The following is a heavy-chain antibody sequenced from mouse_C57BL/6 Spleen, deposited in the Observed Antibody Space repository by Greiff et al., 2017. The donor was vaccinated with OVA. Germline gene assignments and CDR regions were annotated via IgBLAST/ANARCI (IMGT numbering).Heavy chain of an antibody. V-gene: IGHV1-15*01. D-gene: IGHD1-1*01. Sequence: VQLQQSGAELVRPGASVTLSCKASGYTFTDYEMHWVKQTPVHGLEWIGAIDPETGGTAYNQKFKGKAILTADKSSSTAYMELCSLTSKDSAVYYCTRDYYGSSQFAYWGQGTLVTVSA. CDR2: IDPETGGT. CDR1: GYTFTDYE. CDR3: TRDYYGSSQFAY. J-gene: IGHJ3*01.